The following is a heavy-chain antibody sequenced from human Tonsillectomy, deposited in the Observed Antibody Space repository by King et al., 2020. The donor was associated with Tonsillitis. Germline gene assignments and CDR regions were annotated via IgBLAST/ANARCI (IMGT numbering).Heavy chain of an antibody. CDR2: INPNSGGT. V-gene: IGHV1-2*02. D-gene: IGHD6-13*01. Sequence: QLVQSGAEVKKPGASVKVSCKASGYTFTGYYMHWVRQAPGQGLEWMGWINPNSGGTNYAQKFQGRVTITRDTSISTAYMELGRLRSDDTAVYYCARGALPGSGSSWSYDYWGKGTLVTVSS. CDR3: ARGALPGSGSSWSYDY. J-gene: IGHJ4*02. CDR1: GYTFTGYY.